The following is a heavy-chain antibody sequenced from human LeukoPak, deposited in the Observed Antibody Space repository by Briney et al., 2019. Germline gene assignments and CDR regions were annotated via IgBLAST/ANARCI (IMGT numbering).Heavy chain of an antibody. CDR3: ARDRFPAAGAT. CDR1: GASISSSNW. Sequence: KASETLSLTCAVSGASISSSNWLSWVRQPPGKGLEWIGEIYHSGSTNYNPSLKSRVTISVDNSKNQFSLKLSSVTAADTAVYYCARDRFPAAGATWGQGTLVTVSS. D-gene: IGHD6-13*01. CDR2: IYHSGST. V-gene: IGHV4-4*02. J-gene: IGHJ5*02.